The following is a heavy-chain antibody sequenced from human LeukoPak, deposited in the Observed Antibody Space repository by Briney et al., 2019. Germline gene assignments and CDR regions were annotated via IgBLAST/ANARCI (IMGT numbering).Heavy chain of an antibody. CDR3: ARSGYSSTWYLQNFELDY. Sequence: GGSLRLSCAASGFTFSTYYMTWVRQAPGKGLEWVANINQDGSEKYYVDSVKGRFTISRDNAKNSLSLQMNSLRAEDTAVYSCARSGYSSTWYLQNFELDYWGQGTLVTVSS. D-gene: IGHD2-2*01. CDR1: GFTFSTYY. J-gene: IGHJ4*02. V-gene: IGHV3-7*01. CDR2: INQDGSEK.